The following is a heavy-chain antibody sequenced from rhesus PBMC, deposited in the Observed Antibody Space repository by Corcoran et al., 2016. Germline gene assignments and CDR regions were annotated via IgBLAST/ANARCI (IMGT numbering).Heavy chain of an antibody. CDR1: GGSISSGYYY. CDR2: ITDNGRT. V-gene: IGHV4-122*02. CDR3: ARMNTVYWYFDL. Sequence: QVQLQESGPGLVKPSETLSLTCAVSGGSISSGYYYWSWIRQPPGKGLEWIEYITDNGRTTYYPSLKSRVTISRDTSKNQFSLKLSSVTDADTAVYYCARMNTVYWYFDLWGPGTPITISS. D-gene: IGHD4-23*01. J-gene: IGHJ2*01.